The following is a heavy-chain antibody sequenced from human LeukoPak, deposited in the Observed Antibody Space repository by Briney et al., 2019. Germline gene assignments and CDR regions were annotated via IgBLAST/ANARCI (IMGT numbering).Heavy chain of an antibody. CDR2: ISSSGSTI. Sequence: AGGSLRLSCAASGFTFSSYSMNWVRQAPGKGLEWVSYISSSGSTIYYADSVKGRFTISRDNAKNSLYLQMNSLRAEDTAVYYCARAAYSSTWYSRYFDLWGRGTLVTVSS. CDR1: GFTFSSYS. CDR3: ARAAYSSTWYSRYFDL. J-gene: IGHJ2*01. D-gene: IGHD6-13*01. V-gene: IGHV3-48*04.